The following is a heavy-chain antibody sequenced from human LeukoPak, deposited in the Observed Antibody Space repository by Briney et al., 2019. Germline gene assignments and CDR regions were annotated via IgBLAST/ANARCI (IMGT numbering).Heavy chain of an antibody. D-gene: IGHD5-18*01. CDR1: GGSISSGGYY. V-gene: IGHV4-31*03. CDR3: ARSKRGYSYGYFDY. J-gene: IGHJ4*02. Sequence: SSETLSLTCTVSGGSISSGGYYWSWIRQHPGKGLEWIGYIYYSGSTYYNPSLKSRVTISVDTSKNQFSLKLSSVTAADTAMYYCARSKRGYSYGYFDYWGQGTLVTVSS. CDR2: IYYSGST.